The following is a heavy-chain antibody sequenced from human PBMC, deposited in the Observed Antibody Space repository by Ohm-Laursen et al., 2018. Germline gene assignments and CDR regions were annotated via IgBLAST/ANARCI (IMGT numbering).Heavy chain of an antibody. V-gene: IGHV4-59*01. CDR1: GGSISSYY. J-gene: IGHJ1*01. CDR3: AREGYDFTGYFQR. D-gene: IGHD3-3*01. CDR2: IYYSGST. Sequence: SDTLSLTCTVSGGSISSYYWSWIRQPPGKGLEWIGYIYYSGSTNYIPSLKSRVTISVDTSKNQFSLKLSSVTAADTAVYYCAREGYDFTGYFQRWGQGTLVTVSS.